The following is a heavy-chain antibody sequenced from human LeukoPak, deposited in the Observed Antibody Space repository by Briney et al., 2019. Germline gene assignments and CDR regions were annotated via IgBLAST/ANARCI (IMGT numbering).Heavy chain of an antibody. V-gene: IGHV4-31*03. D-gene: IGHD2-2*01. J-gene: IGHJ6*02. CDR2: IYYSGST. CDR1: GGSISSGGYY. Sequence: SETLSLPCTVSGGSISSGGYYWSWIRQHPGKGLEWIGYIYYSGSTYYNPSLKSRVTISVDTSKNQFSLKLSSVTAADTAVYYCARDRSRLVPAAISATDYYYGMDVWGQGTTVTVSS. CDR3: ARDRSRLVPAAISATDYYYGMDV.